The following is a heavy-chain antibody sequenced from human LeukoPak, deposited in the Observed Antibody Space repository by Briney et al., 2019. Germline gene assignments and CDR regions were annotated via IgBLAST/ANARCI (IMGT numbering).Heavy chain of an antibody. V-gene: IGHV3-74*01. J-gene: IGHJ3*02. CDR1: GFTFSSYW. CDR3: ARVSGSGYDFRGAFDI. D-gene: IGHD5-12*01. Sequence: GGSLRLSCAASGFTFSSYWMHWVRQAPGKGLVWVSHIKTDGSSTNYAESVKGRFTISRDNAKNTVYLQMNSLRAEDTAVYYCARVSGSGYDFRGAFDIWGQGSMVTVSS. CDR2: IKTDGSST.